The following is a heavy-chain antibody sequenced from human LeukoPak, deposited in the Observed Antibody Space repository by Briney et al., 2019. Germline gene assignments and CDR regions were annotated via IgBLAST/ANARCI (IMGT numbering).Heavy chain of an antibody. Sequence: PSETLSLTCTVSGGSVTSYYWSWIRQPPGKRLEWIGYIYYNGGTNYNPSLKSRITISLDTSKNQFSLRLSSVTAADTAVYYCAGGGDKAKTGYWGQGTLVTASS. CDR2: IYYNGGT. D-gene: IGHD2-15*01. CDR1: GGSVTSYY. CDR3: AGGGDKAKTGY. J-gene: IGHJ4*02. V-gene: IGHV4-59*08.